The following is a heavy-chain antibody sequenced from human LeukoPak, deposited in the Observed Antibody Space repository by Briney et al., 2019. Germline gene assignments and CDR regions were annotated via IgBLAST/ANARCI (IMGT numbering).Heavy chain of an antibody. Sequence: GGSLRLSCAASGFTFSSYSMNWVRQAPGKGLEWVSSISSSSSYIYYADSVKGRFTISRDNAKNSLYLQMNSLRAEDTAVYYCAPRGGYYYYMDVWGKGTTVTVSS. J-gene: IGHJ6*03. CDR1: GFTFSSYS. V-gene: IGHV3-21*01. D-gene: IGHD3-10*01. CDR3: APRGGYYYYMDV. CDR2: ISSSSSYI.